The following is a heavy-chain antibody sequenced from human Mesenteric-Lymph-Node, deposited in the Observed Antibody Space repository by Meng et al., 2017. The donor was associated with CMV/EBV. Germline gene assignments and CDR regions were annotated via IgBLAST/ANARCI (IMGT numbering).Heavy chain of an antibody. V-gene: IGHV3-30*02. CDR1: GFTFSSYG. CDR3: ARVGPSEGGNPYYYGMDV. Sequence: GESLKISCAASGFTFSSYGMHWVRQAPGKGLEWVTFIRSDGSNENYADSVKGRFTVSRDNSKSTLYLQMNSLRAEDTAVYYCARVGPSEGGNPYYYGMDVWGQGTTVTVSS. J-gene: IGHJ6*02. D-gene: IGHD4-23*01. CDR2: IRSDGSNE.